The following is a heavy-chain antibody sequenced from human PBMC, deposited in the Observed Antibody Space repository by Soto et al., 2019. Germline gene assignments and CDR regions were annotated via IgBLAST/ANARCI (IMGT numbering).Heavy chain of an antibody. CDR3: ARDYGDYVMGAFDI. CDR2: IYHSGST. J-gene: IGHJ3*02. D-gene: IGHD4-17*01. V-gene: IGHV4-30-2*01. CDR1: GGSISSGGYS. Sequence: QLQLQESGSELVKPSQTLSLTCAVSGGSISSGGYSWSWIRQPPGTGLEWIGYIYHSGSTYYNPSLKSRVTISVDRSKNQFSLKLSSVTAADTAVYYCARDYGDYVMGAFDIWGQGTMVTVSS.